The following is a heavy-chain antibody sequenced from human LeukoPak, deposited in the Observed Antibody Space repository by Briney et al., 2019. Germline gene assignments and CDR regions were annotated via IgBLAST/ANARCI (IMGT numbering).Heavy chain of an antibody. CDR2: INHSGST. CDR1: GGSFSGYY. J-gene: IGHJ1*01. V-gene: IGHV4-34*01. Sequence: SETLSLTCAVYGGSFSGYYWSWIRQPPGKGLEWIGEINHSGSTNYNPSLKSRVTISVDTSKNQFSLKLSSVTAADTAVYFCVREKLYSSSWGFQHWGQGALVSVSS. D-gene: IGHD6-13*01. CDR3: VREKLYSSSWGFQH.